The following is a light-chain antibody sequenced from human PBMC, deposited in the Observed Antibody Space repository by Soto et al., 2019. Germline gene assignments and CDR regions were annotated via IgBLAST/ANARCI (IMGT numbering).Light chain of an antibody. CDR2: ELR. CDR3: CSYTRCSNHYL. J-gene: IGLJ1*01. V-gene: IGLV2-14*01. CDR1: SSDIGDYDY. Sequence: SALTQPATASRSPGQSITISCPGTSSDIGDYDYVSWYQQPTGKAPKSMTYELRYRPPGVSNRFSGSKYDNAASLTVSGVEAVDEADYYCCSYTRCSNHYLLGSGTKVTVL.